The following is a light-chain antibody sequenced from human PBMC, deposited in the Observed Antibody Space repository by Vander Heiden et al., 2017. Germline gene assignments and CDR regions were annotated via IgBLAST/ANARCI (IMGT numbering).Light chain of an antibody. CDR3: MIWHSSAWV. J-gene: IGLJ3*02. Sequence: QPVLTQPTSLSASPGASARLTSPLRRGINLGSYRIFWYQQKPEGPPRYLRSDYSDSSKHRGAGVPSRFSGSKDASSNAGILVISGLQSEDEADYYCMIWHSSAWVFGGGTKLTVL. CDR1: RGINLGSYR. CDR2: DYSDSSK. V-gene: IGLV5-45*01.